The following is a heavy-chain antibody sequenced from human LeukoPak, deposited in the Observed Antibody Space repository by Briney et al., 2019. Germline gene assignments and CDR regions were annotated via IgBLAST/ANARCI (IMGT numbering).Heavy chain of an antibody. J-gene: IGHJ4*02. V-gene: IGHV3-23*01. CDR1: GFTFSSYG. Sequence: GGSLRLSCAASGFTFSSYGMSWVRKAPGKGREWVSAVSGSGGSTYYADSVKGRFTISRDNSKNTLYLQMNSLRAEDTAVYYCAKDHPGYFDWLPLDYWGQGTLVTVSS. D-gene: IGHD3-9*01. CDR2: VSGSGGST. CDR3: AKDHPGYFDWLPLDY.